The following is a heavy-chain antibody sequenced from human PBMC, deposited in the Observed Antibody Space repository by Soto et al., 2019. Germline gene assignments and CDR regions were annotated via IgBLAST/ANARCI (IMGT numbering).Heavy chain of an antibody. V-gene: IGHV1-3*01. CDR3: ARDFGRNYYGSGSYYLGP. J-gene: IGHJ5*02. Sequence: ASVKVSCKASGYTFTSYAMHWVRQAPGQRLEWMGWINAGNGNTNYAQKFQGRVTITADESTSTAYMELSSLRSEDTAVYYCARDFGRNYYGSGSYYLGPWGQGTLVTVSS. CDR2: INAGNGNT. D-gene: IGHD3-10*01. CDR1: GYTFTSYA.